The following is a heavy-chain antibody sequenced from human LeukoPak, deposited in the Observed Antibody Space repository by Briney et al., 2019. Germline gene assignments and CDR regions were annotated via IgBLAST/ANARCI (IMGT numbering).Heavy chain of an antibody. Sequence: SETLSLTCTVSGGSISRYYWSWIRQPPGKGLEWIGYIYYSGSTNYNPSLKSRVTISIDTSKNQFSLKLNSVTAADTAVNYCATTYYGGNSYWYFDLWGRGTLVTVSS. CDR1: GGSISRYY. CDR3: ATTYYGGNSYWYFDL. V-gene: IGHV4-59*08. CDR2: IYYSGST. J-gene: IGHJ2*01. D-gene: IGHD4-23*01.